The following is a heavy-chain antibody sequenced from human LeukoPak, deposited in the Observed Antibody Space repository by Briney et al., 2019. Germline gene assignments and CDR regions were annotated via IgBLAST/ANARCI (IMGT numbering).Heavy chain of an antibody. Sequence: RGSPRLSRAASGFTFSSYTMNWVCQAPGKGLEWVSSISITSHYIYYPDSMKGRFTISRDNAKNSLYLQMNSLRAEDTAVYYCARARSSGSHRVVNAFDVWGQGTMVTVSS. V-gene: IGHV3-21*01. J-gene: IGHJ3*01. CDR3: ARARSSGSHRVVNAFDV. CDR1: GFTFSSYT. D-gene: IGHD1-26*01. CDR2: ISITSHYI.